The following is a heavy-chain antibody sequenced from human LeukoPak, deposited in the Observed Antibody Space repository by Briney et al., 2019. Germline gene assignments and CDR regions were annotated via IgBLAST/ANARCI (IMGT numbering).Heavy chain of an antibody. V-gene: IGHV1-18*01. D-gene: IGHD5-12*01. J-gene: IGHJ4*02. CDR2: FSAYNGNT. Sequence: ASVKVSCKASGYTFTSYGISWVRQAPGQGLEWMGWFSAYNGNTNYAQKLQGRVTMTTDTSTSTAYMELRSLRSDDTAVYYCARDHPYDIVATTYFDYWGQGTLVTVSS. CDR3: ARDHPYDIVATTYFDY. CDR1: GYTFTSYG.